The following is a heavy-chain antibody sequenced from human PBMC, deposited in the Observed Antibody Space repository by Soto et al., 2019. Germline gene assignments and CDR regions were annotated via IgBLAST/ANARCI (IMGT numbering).Heavy chain of an antibody. Sequence: ASVKVSCKAAGDTFTSYYLNWVRQAPGQGLEWMGVINPHGGSTKYAQKFQGRITMTRDTSRSTVYMELSSLRSDDTAIYYCARSSGGNFGIIIEGSNWFDPWGQGTLVTVSS. V-gene: IGHV1-46*01. J-gene: IGHJ5*02. D-gene: IGHD3-3*01. CDR1: GDTFTSYY. CDR2: INPHGGST. CDR3: ARSSGGNFGIIIEGSNWFDP.